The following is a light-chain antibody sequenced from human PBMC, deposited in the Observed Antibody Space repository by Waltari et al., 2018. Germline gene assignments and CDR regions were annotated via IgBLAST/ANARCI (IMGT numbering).Light chain of an antibody. CDR1: SSDVGNYNR. Sequence: QSALTQPPSVSGSPGQSVTISCTATSSDVGNYNRVSWYQQSPGTAPKLMIYDVTNRPSGVPDRFSGSKSGNTASLTIFGLQAEDEADYYCSSPTTSITWVFGGGTKLTVL. J-gene: IGLJ3*02. V-gene: IGLV2-18*02. CDR2: DVT. CDR3: SSPTTSITWV.